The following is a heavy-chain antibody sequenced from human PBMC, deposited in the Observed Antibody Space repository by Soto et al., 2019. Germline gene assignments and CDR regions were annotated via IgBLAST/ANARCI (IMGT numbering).Heavy chain of an antibody. CDR3: ARDKEMSGSYHDWFDP. CDR1: GYTFTSYA. D-gene: IGHD1-26*01. Sequence: SVKVSCKASGYTFTSYAMHWVRQAPGQRLEWMGWINAGNGNTKYSQKFQGRVTITRDTSASTAYMELSSLRSEDTAVYYCARDKEMSGSYHDWFDPWGQGTLVTVSS. V-gene: IGHV1-3*01. CDR2: INAGNGNT. J-gene: IGHJ5*02.